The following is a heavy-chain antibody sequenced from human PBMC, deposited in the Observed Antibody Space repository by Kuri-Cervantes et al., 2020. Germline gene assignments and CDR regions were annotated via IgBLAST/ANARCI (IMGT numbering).Heavy chain of an antibody. CDR1: EFTVRSNF. J-gene: IGHJ4*02. CDR3: ANNGLRLQYYFDY. Sequence: GGSLRLSCAASEFTVRSNFMSWVRQAPGKGLEWVSYISSSGSTIYYADSVKGRFTISRDNAKNSLYLQMNSLRAEDTAVYYCANNGLRLQYYFDYWGQGTLVTVSS. V-gene: IGHV3-11*04. D-gene: IGHD5-12*01. CDR2: ISSSGSTI.